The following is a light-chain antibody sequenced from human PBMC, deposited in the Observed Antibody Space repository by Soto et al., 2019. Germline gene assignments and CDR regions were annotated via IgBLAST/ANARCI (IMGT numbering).Light chain of an antibody. Sequence: DIQMTQSPSTLSASIGDRVTITCRASQNINNWIAWYQQKPGKAPKFLIYDASTLESGVPSRFSGSGFGTEFSLTISGLQPDDFGSYYCQHMRPFGQGTKVEMK. V-gene: IGKV1-5*01. J-gene: IGKJ1*01. CDR3: QHMRP. CDR1: QNINNW. CDR2: DAS.